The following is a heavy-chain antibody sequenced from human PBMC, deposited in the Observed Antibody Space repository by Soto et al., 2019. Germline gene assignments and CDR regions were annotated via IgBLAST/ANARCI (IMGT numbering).Heavy chain of an antibody. CDR2: IKQDGSEK. D-gene: IGHD6-13*01. CDR3: ARVIRGLAGTGYFQH. CDR1: GFTFSSYW. V-gene: IGHV3-7*03. J-gene: IGHJ1*01. Sequence: EVQLVESGGGLVQPGGSLRLSCAASGFTFSSYWMSWVRQAPGKGLEWVANIKQDGSEKYYVDSVKGRFTISRDNAKNSLYLQMNSLRAEDTAVYYCARVIRGLAGTGYFQHWGQGTLVTVSS.